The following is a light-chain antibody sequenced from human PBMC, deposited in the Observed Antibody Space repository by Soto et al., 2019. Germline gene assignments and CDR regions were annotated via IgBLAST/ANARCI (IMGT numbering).Light chain of an antibody. J-gene: IGKJ2*01. CDR3: HQYHKFTYT. Sequence: DIQMTQSPSTLSASVEERVTITCRASQSISAWLAWYQQKPGKAPKLLLYKASTLETGVPSRFSRSGSGTELTLIISSLQHDDFATYCCHQYHKFTYTFGQGTKLEIK. V-gene: IGKV1-5*03. CDR2: KAS. CDR1: QSISAW.